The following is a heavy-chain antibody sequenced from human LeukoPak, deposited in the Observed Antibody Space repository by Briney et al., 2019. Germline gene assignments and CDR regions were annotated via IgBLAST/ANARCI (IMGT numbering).Heavy chain of an antibody. CDR3: ARGDYASGSDY. J-gene: IGHJ4*02. CDR1: GFTFSSYW. V-gene: IGHV3-7*01. Sequence: GGSLRLSCAASGFTFSSYWMSWVRQAPGEGLEWVGNIKSDGGEKSYVDSVNGRFPISRDNAKNSLSLQMNSLRAEDTAVYYCARGDYASGSDYWGQGTLVTVSS. CDR2: IKSDGGEK. D-gene: IGHD3-10*01.